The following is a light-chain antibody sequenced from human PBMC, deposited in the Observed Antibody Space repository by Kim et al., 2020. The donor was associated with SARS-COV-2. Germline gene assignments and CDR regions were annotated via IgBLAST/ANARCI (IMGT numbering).Light chain of an antibody. CDR1: SSNIGSNT. Sequence: ELTQRPSASGTAGQRVTISCSGSSSNIGSNTVNWYQQLPGTAPKLLIYSNNQRPSGVPDRFSGSKSGTSASLAISGLQSEDEADYYCAAWDDSLNAWVFGGGTQLTVL. CDR3: AAWDDSLNAWV. J-gene: IGLJ3*02. V-gene: IGLV1-44*01. CDR2: SNN.